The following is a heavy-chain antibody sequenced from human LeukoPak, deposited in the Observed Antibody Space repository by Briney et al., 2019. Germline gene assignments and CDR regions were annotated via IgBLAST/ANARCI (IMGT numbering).Heavy chain of an antibody. Sequence: SETLSLTRAVYGGSFSGYYWSWIRQRPGKGLEWIGEINHSGSTNYNPSLKSRVTISVDTSKNQFSLKLSSVTAADTAVYYCARCRSGWYPFGYYMDVWGKGTTVTVSS. V-gene: IGHV4-34*01. CDR2: INHSGST. D-gene: IGHD6-19*01. CDR3: ARCRSGWYPFGYYMDV. CDR1: GGSFSGYY. J-gene: IGHJ6*03.